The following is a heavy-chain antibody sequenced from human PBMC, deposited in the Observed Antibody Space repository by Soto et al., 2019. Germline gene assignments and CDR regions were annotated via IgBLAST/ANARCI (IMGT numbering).Heavy chain of an antibody. D-gene: IGHD3-22*01. J-gene: IGHJ5*02. CDR1: GYSFTSYW. Sequence: PGESLKISCKGSGYSFTSYWISWVRQMPGKGLEWMGRIDPSDSYTNYSPSFQGHVTISADKSISTAYLQWSSLKASDTAMYYCARHVVYYDSSGSILCYWFDPWGQGTLVTVSS. CDR3: ARHVVYYDSSGSILCYWFDP. CDR2: IDPSDSYT. V-gene: IGHV5-10-1*01.